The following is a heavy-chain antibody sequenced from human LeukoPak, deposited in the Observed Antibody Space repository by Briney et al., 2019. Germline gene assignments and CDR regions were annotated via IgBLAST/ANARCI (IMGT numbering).Heavy chain of an antibody. Sequence: GGSLKLSCTASGFTFSSYTMSWVRQAPGEGLEWLSAINGRGITYYAGSVKGRFTISRDNSENTLYLQMNSLTVDDTAVYFCAKERQTGDYFTSDYWGQGTLVTVSS. D-gene: IGHD4-17*01. CDR3: AKERQTGDYFTSDY. J-gene: IGHJ4*02. CDR2: INGRGIT. CDR1: GFTFSSYT. V-gene: IGHV3-23*01.